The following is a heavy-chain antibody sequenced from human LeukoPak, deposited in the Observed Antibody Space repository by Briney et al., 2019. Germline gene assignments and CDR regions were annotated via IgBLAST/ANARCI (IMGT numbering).Heavy chain of an antibody. CDR2: IIPIFGTA. CDR3: ARVIDDILTGGYYFDY. D-gene: IGHD3-9*01. J-gene: IGHJ4*02. CDR1: GGTFSSYA. V-gene: IGHV1-69*06. Sequence: ASVKVSYKASGGTFSSYAISWVRQAPGQGLEWMGGIIPIFGTANYAQKFQGRVTITADKSTSTAYMELSSLRSEDTAVYYCARVIDDILTGGYYFDYWGQGTLVTVSS.